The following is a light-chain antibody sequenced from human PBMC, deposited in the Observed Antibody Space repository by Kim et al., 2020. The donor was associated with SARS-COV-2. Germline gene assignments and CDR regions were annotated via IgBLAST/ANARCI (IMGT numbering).Light chain of an antibody. CDR3: GTWDSSLSAVV. V-gene: IGLV1-51*01. J-gene: IGLJ3*02. CDR2: DNN. Sequence: QSVLTQPPSVSAAPGQKVTISCSGSSSNIGNNYVSWYQQLPGTAPKLLIYDNNKRPSGIPDRFSGSKSGTSATLGFTGLQTEDEADYYCGTWDSSLSAVVFGGGTQLTVL. CDR1: SSNIGNNY.